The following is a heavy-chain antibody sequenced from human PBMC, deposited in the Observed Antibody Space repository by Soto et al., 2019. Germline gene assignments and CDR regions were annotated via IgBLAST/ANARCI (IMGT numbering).Heavy chain of an antibody. CDR3: VRDGTKTLRDWIDP. V-gene: IGHV4-4*07. CDR2: IYATGTT. CDR1: GASISGFY. D-gene: IGHD1-1*01. Sequence: SETLSLTCTVSGASISGFYWSWIRKSAGKGLEWIGRIYATGTTDYNPSLKSRVMMSVDTSKKQFSLKLRSVTAADTAVYYCVRDGTKTLRDWIDPWGQGISVTVS. J-gene: IGHJ5*02.